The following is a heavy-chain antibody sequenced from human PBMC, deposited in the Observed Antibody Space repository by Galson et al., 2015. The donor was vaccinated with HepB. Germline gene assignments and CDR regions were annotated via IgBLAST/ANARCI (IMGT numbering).Heavy chain of an antibody. Sequence: SVKVSCKASGGTLSSYAISWVRQAPGQGLEWMGRIIPILGIANYAKKFQGRVTITADKSTRTAYMELSSLRSEDTAVYYCVRVSCSSTSCYLNWFDPWGQGTLVTVSS. D-gene: IGHD2-2*01. CDR3: VRVSCSSTSCYLNWFDP. CDR1: GGTLSSYA. CDR2: IIPILGIA. J-gene: IGHJ5*02. V-gene: IGHV1-69*04.